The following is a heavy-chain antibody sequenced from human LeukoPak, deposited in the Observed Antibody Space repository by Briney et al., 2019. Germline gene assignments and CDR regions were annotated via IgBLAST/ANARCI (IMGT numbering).Heavy chain of an antibody. Sequence: SETLSLTCTVSGGSISSYYWSWIRQPPGKGLEWIGYIYYSGSTNYNPSLKSRVTISVDTSKNQFSLKLSSVTAADTAVYYCARHLHSGYSSSWYGFGYYYYGMDVWGQGTTVTV. J-gene: IGHJ6*02. CDR2: IYYSGST. D-gene: IGHD6-13*01. CDR1: GGSISSYY. V-gene: IGHV4-59*08. CDR3: ARHLHSGYSSSWYGFGYYYYGMDV.